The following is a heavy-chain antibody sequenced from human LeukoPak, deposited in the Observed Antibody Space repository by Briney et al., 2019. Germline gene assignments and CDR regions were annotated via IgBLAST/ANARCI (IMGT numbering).Heavy chain of an antibody. Sequence: ASVNVSCKASGYNFTTSGITWVRQAPGQGLEWMGWISPYNGNRHYAQNVQGRFTMTTDTSTSTASMELRSLRSDDTAFYYCARDDHYDTSGRNWGQGTLVTVSS. D-gene: IGHD3-22*01. CDR1: GYNFTTSG. CDR3: ARDDHYDTSGRN. CDR2: ISPYNGNR. V-gene: IGHV1-18*01. J-gene: IGHJ4*02.